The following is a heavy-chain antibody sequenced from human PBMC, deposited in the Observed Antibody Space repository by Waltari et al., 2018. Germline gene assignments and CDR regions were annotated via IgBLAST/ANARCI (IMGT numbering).Heavy chain of an antibody. CDR2: ISSSSSYI. CDR3: ARGIYYYDSSGYYYVGAFDI. CDR1: GFTFSSYS. D-gene: IGHD3-22*01. V-gene: IGHV3-21*01. J-gene: IGHJ3*02. Sequence: EVQLVESGGGLVKPGGSLRLSCAASGFTFSSYSMNWVRQAPGKGLGWVSSISSSSSYIYYADSVKGRFTISRDNAKNSLYLQMNSLRAEDTAVYYCARGIYYYDSSGYYYVGAFDIWGQGTMVTVSS.